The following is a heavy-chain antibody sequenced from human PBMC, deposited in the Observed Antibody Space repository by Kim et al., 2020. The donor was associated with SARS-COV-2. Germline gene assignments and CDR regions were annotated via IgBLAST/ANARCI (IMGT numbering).Heavy chain of an antibody. CDR1: GFTFGDYA. CDR3: TRRRSTMIVVVIDAFDI. D-gene: IGHD3-22*01. Sequence: GGSLRLSCTASGFTFGDYAMSWVRQAPGKGLEWVGFIRSKAYGGTTEYAASVKGRFTISRDDSKSIAYLQMNSLKTEDTAVYYCTRRRSTMIVVVIDAFDIWGQGTMVTVSS. V-gene: IGHV3-49*04. CDR2: IRSKAYGGTT. J-gene: IGHJ3*02.